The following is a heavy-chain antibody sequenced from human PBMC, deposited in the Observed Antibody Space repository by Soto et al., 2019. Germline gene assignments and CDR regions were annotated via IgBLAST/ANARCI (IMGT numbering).Heavy chain of an antibody. CDR2: ITYDGING. V-gene: IGHV3-30*09. CDR3: ARAFSGSYPNFDY. J-gene: IGHJ4*02. D-gene: IGHD1-26*01. CDR1: GFIFRSYA. Sequence: PGGSLRLSCLASGFIFRSYAMHWVRQAPGKGLDWVAVITYDGINGYYADSVRGRFAISRDNSKNTLYLQMNSLRPEETAVYYCARAFSGSYPNFDYWGQGTLVTVSS.